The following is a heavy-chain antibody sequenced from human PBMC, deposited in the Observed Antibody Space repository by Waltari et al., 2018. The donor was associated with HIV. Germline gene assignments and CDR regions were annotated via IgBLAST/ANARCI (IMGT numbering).Heavy chain of an antibody. CDR1: GFTFSNYA. CDR3: AKDDNAAVMEVGAPPRY. Sequence: EVQLLESGGGLAEPGGSLRLSCAVSGFTFSNYAMNWVRQAPGKGLEWVSVMSGSGVGTYYKDSVRGRFTISRDNSKNTLYLQMNSLRPEDTAVYFCAKDDNAAVMEVGAPPRYWGLGTLVTVSS. J-gene: IGHJ4*02. CDR2: MSGSGVGT. D-gene: IGHD3-16*01. V-gene: IGHV3-23*01.